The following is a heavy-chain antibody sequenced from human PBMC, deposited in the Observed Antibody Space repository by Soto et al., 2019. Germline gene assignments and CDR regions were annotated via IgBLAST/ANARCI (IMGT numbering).Heavy chain of an antibody. CDR1: GFTFTNAW. Sequence: PGGSLRLSCVASGFTFTNAWMSWARQAPGKGLEWVGRIKSKTDGGTKDYAAPVKGRFTISRDDSKNTVYLQMNSLKTEDTAVYYCTTAFYPANGFHGYWFDPWGQGTLVTVSS. CDR3: TTAFYPANGFHGYWFDP. CDR2: IKSKTDGGTK. V-gene: IGHV3-15*01. J-gene: IGHJ5*02. D-gene: IGHD2-8*01.